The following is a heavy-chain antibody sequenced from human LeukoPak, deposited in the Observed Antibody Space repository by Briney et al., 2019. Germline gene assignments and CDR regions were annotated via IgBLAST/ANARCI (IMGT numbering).Heavy chain of an antibody. D-gene: IGHD5-18*01. J-gene: IGHJ4*02. V-gene: IGHV4-59*12. CDR2: IYYSGST. CDR3: VRTGGYSYGYDY. CDR1: GGSISSYY. Sequence: PSETLSLTCTVSGGSISSYYWSWIRQPPGKGLEWIGSIYYSGSTYYNPSLKSRVTISVDTSKNQFSLKLSSVTAADTAVYYCVRTGGYSYGYDYWGQGTLVTVSS.